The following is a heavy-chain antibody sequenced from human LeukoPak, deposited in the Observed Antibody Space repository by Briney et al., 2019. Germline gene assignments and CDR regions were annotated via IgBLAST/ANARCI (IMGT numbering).Heavy chain of an antibody. CDR2: IYTSGST. CDR3: ARAAAMEPNNDYGRGV. J-gene: IGHJ6*02. Sequence: SETLSLTCTVSGGSISSYDYSWIRQPAGKGLEWIGRIYTSGSTNYNPSLKSRVTMSVDTSKNQFSLKLSSVTAADTAVYYCARAAAMEPNNDYGRGVRGRGTTVTVSS. CDR1: GGSISSYD. V-gene: IGHV4-4*07. D-gene: IGHD5-18*01.